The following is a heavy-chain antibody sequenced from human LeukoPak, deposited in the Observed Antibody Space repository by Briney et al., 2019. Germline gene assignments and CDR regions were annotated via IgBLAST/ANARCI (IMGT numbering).Heavy chain of an antibody. D-gene: IGHD3-10*01. CDR3: AKDRSLSVRVNWFGP. J-gene: IGHJ5*02. CDR2: ISYDGSNK. CDR1: GFTFSSYG. Sequence: PGRSLRLSCAASGFTFSSYGMHWVRQAPGKGLEWVAVISYDGSNKYYADSVKGRFTISRDNSKNTLYLQMNSLRAEDTAVYYCAKDRSLSVRVNWFGPWGQGTLVTVSS. V-gene: IGHV3-30*18.